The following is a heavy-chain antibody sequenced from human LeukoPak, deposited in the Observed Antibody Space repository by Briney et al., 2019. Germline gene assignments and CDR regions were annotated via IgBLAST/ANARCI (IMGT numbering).Heavy chain of an antibody. D-gene: IGHD5-18*01. CDR2: IYSSGST. Sequence: PGGSLRLSCAASGFTFSSYAMSWVRQPPGKGLEWIGYIYSSGSTNYKPSLKSRVTISVDTSKNQFSLKLSSVTAADTAVYYCARAGSSYGHDYWGQGTLVTVSS. J-gene: IGHJ4*02. V-gene: IGHV4-59*01. CDR1: GFTFSSYA. CDR3: ARAGSSYGHDY.